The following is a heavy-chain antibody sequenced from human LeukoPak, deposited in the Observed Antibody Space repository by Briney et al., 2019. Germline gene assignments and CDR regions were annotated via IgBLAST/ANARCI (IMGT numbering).Heavy chain of an antibody. CDR2: MSYDGSNK. V-gene: IGHV3-30*04. J-gene: IGHJ4*02. D-gene: IGHD6-13*01. CDR1: GYTFNNYA. Sequence: PGGSLRLSCAASGYTFNNYAMRWVRQAPGKGLEWVAAMSYDGSNKYYADSVKGRFTISRDNSKNTLYLQMNSLRAEDTAVYFCARDVGYSTSWYDFAYWGQGALVTVSS. CDR3: ARDVGYSTSWYDFAY.